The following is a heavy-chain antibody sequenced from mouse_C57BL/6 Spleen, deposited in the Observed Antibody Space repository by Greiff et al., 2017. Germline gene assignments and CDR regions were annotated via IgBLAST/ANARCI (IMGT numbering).Heavy chain of an antibody. D-gene: IGHD4-1*01. Sequence: VQLQQSGPVLVKPGASVKMSCKASGYTFTDYYLNWVKQSHGKSLEWIGVINPYNGGTSYNQKFKGKATLTVDKSSSTAYMELNSLTSEDSAVYYCARLGGLGRDAMDYWGQGTSVTVSS. CDR3: ARLGGLGRDAMDY. V-gene: IGHV1-19*01. CDR1: GYTFTDYY. J-gene: IGHJ4*01. CDR2: INPYNGGT.